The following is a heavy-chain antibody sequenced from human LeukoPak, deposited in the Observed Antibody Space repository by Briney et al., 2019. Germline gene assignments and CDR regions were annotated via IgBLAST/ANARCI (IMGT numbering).Heavy chain of an antibody. CDR1: GGSISSSSYY. CDR3: ATHDNWFDP. CDR2: IYYSGST. Sequence: SDTLSLTCTVSGGSISSSSYYWGWIRQPPGKGLEWIGSIYYSGSTYFNPSLKSRVTISVDTSKNQFSLKLSSVTAADTAVYYCATHDNWFDPWGQGTLVTVPS. J-gene: IGHJ5*02. V-gene: IGHV4-39*01.